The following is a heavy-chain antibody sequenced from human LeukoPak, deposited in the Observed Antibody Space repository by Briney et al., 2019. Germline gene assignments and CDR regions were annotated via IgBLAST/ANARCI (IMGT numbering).Heavy chain of an antibody. CDR2: IYTSGST. J-gene: IGHJ4*02. D-gene: IGHD3-22*01. CDR1: GASFSSYY. CDR3: ARASYSYDINGWVPFDY. V-gene: IGHV4-4*07. Sequence: SETLSLTCSVSGASFSSYYWSWIRQPAGKGLEWIGRIYTSGSTNYNPSLKSRVTISGDTSKNQFSLRLSSVTAADTAVYCCARASYSYDINGWVPFDYWGQGTLVTVSS.